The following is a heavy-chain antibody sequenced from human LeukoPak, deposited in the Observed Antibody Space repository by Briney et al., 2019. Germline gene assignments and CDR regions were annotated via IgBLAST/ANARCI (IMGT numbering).Heavy chain of an antibody. J-gene: IGHJ4*02. V-gene: IGHV3-23*01. D-gene: IGHD3-16*01. CDR3: ATRGSLRKYYFES. Sequence: GGSLRLSCAASGFTFSTYAMSWVRQAPAKGLEWVSSIVNNDGRTFCADAVKGRFTVSRDNSKNTLYLEMNSLRVEDTAVYYCATRGSLRKYYFESWGQGTLVTVSS. CDR1: GFTFSTYA. CDR2: IVNNDGRT.